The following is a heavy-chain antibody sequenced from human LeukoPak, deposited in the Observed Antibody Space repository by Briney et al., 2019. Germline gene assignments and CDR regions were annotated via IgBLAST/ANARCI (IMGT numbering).Heavy chain of an antibody. CDR1: GFTFSNAW. V-gene: IGHV3-15*01. CDR2: IKSKTDGETT. D-gene: IGHD5/OR15-5a*01. J-gene: IGHJ6*02. CDR3: TTLRLALVYGVDV. Sequence: PGGSLRLSCAASGFTFSNAWMSWVRQAPGQGLEWIGRIKSKTDGETTEYAAPVKGRFTISRDDSKNTLYLQMNSLKTEDTAVYYCTTLRLALVYGVDVWGQGTTVTVSS.